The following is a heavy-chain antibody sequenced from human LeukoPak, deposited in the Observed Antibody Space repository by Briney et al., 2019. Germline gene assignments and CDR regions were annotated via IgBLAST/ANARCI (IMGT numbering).Heavy chain of an antibody. CDR1: GFTFSSYE. CDR3: ARNTWFDP. V-gene: IGHV3-48*03. J-gene: IGHJ5*02. Sequence: PGGSLRLPCAASGFTFSSYEMNWVRQAPGKGLEWVSYITSGGSTIYYADSVKGRFTISRDNAKNSLYLQMNSLRAEDTADYYCARNTWFDPWGQGTLVTVSS. CDR2: ITSGGSTI.